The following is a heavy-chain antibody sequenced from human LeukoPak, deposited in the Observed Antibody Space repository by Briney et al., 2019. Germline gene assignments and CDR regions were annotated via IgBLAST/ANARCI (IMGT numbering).Heavy chain of an antibody. V-gene: IGHV3-23*01. CDR2: ISGSGGST. Sequence: GGSLRLSCAASGFTFSSYGMSWVRQAPGKGLEWVSAISGSGGSTYYADSVRGRFTISRDNSKNTLYLQMNSLRAEDTAVYFCAKGSKAVLFTRDHYMDVWGKGTTVTISS. CDR3: AKGSKAVLFTRDHYMDV. CDR1: GFTFSSYG. D-gene: IGHD6-19*01. J-gene: IGHJ6*03.